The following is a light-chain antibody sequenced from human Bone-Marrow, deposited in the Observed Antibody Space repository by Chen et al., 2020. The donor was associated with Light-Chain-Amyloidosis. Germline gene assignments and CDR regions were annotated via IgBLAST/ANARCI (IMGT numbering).Light chain of an antibody. Sequence: QSALTQPPSLSAAPGQNVTISCSGSSSNIGKNYVSWYQQLPGTAPKLLIYDSNKRPSGIPDRVSGTQSRTSAALGITGRQTGDEADYYCGAWDISLSGRVFGGGTRLTV. CDR2: DSN. J-gene: IGLJ3*02. V-gene: IGLV1-51*01. CDR3: GAWDISLSGRV. CDR1: SSNIGKNY.